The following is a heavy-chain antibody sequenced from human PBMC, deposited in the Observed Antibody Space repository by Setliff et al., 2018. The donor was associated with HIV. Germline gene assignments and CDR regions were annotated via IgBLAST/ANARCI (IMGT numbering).Heavy chain of an antibody. CDR1: GGTFSIFS. Sequence: SVKVSCKTSGGTFSIFSITWVRQAPGQGLEWMRGIIPVFGPPNYAQRFQRRLTITADESTNTAYMELSSLKSEDTAVYYCARDPTGGAARFDYWGQGTLVTVSS. J-gene: IGHJ4*02. CDR3: ARDPTGGAARFDY. CDR2: IIPVFGPP. V-gene: IGHV1-69*13. D-gene: IGHD6-6*01.